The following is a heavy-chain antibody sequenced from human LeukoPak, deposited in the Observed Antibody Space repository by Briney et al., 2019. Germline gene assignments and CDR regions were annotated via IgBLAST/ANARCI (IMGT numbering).Heavy chain of an antibody. CDR2: IYYSGST. Sequence: KASETLSLTCTVSGGSISSGDYYWSWIRQPPGKGLEWIGYIYYSGSTYYNPSLKSRVTISVDTSKNQFSLKLSSVTAADTAVYYCASSRGVVIKPGWRNWFDPWGQGTLVTVSS. D-gene: IGHD2-21*01. CDR3: ASSRGVVIKPGWRNWFDP. CDR1: GGSISSGDYY. V-gene: IGHV4-30-4*08. J-gene: IGHJ5*02.